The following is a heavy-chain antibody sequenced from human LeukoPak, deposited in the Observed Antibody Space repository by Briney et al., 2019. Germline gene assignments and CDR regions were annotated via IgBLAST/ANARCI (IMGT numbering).Heavy chain of an antibody. V-gene: IGHV3-7*04. Sequence: GGSLRLSCAASGFTLIIYWMSCVRHAPGKGQEWVSNIKQDGSEKYYVDSVKGRFTISREKAKNSLYLQMNSLRAEDTAVYYCARASSGWYFNYYYYMDVWGKGTTVTVSS. D-gene: IGHD6-19*01. CDR1: GFTLIIYW. J-gene: IGHJ6*03. CDR2: IKQDGSEK. CDR3: ARASSGWYFNYYYYMDV.